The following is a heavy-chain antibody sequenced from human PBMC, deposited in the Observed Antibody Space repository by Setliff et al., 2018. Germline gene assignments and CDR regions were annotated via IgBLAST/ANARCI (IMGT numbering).Heavy chain of an antibody. V-gene: IGHV3-72*01. J-gene: IGHJ4*02. D-gene: IGHD3-22*01. CDR2: SRNKVSGGFI. Sequence: GGSLRLSCAASGFVFGTYGMHWVRQAPGKGLDWVGRSRNKVSGGFIEYAASVKGRFTISRDDSKNSVFLQMNSLKAEDSAVYYCAKGLKSSGPDWYFDYWGPGTLVTVSS. CDR1: GFVFGTYG. CDR3: AKGLKSSGPDWYFDY.